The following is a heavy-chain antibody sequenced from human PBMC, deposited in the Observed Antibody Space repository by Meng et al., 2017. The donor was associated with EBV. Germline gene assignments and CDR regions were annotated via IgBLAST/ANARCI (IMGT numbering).Heavy chain of an antibody. CDR3: AKSSSSTPGVVDS. Sequence: QGQPQESGRGLVKPSETLSLTCTVSGASVSGGPFHWSWIRQPPGKELQWIGYIYDGGTTIYNPSLKSRVTIFLDTSRNQFSLGLRSVTTADTAVYYCAKSSSSTPGVVDSWGQGTLVTVSS. V-gene: IGHV4-61*01. CDR2: IYDGGTT. CDR1: GASVSGGPFH. J-gene: IGHJ4*02. D-gene: IGHD2-2*01.